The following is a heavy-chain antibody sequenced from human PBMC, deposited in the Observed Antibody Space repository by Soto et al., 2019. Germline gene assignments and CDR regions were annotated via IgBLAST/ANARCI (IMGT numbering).Heavy chain of an antibody. Sequence: GESLKISCAASGFTFSSYAMSWVRQAPGKGLEWVSAISGSGGSTYYADSVKGRFTISRDNSKNTLYLQMNSLRAEDTAVYYCAKCLGLRYFDWSRYYYMDVWGKGTTVTVSS. CDR1: GFTFSSYA. J-gene: IGHJ6*03. D-gene: IGHD3-9*01. CDR3: AKCLGLRYFDWSRYYYMDV. CDR2: ISGSGGST. V-gene: IGHV3-23*01.